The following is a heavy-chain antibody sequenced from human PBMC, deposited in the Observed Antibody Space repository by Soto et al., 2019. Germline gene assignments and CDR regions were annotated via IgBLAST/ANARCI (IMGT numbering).Heavy chain of an antibody. CDR2: IIPIFGTA. V-gene: IGHV1-69*05. CDR3: ANVNDSYSDY. J-gene: IGHJ4*02. D-gene: IGHD1-1*01. CDR1: GGTFSSYA. Sequence: SVKVSCKASGGTFSSYAISWVRQAPGQGLEWMGGIIPIFGTANYAQKFQGRVTITTDESASTAYMELSSLRSEDTAVYYCANVNDSYSDYWGQGTLVTVSS.